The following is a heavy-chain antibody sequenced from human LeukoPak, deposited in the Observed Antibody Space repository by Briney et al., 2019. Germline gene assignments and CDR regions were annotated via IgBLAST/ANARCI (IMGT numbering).Heavy chain of an antibody. CDR3: ARSGSYCSGGSCYLSFVDY. CDR2: INSNSGGT. CDR1: GYTFTDYC. J-gene: IGHJ4*02. Sequence: ASVKVSCKASGYTFTDYCMHWVRQAPGQGLEWMGWINSNSGGTNYAQKFQGRVTMTRDTSISTAYMELSRLRSDDTAVYYCARSGSYCSGGSCYLSFVDYWGQGTLVTVSS. D-gene: IGHD2-15*01. V-gene: IGHV1-2*02.